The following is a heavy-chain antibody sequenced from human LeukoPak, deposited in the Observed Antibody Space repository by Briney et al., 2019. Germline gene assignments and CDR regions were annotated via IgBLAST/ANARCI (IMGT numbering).Heavy chain of an antibody. Sequence: ASVKVSCKASGYTFTSYDINWVRQATGQGLEWMGWMNPNSESTGYAQKFQGRVTMTRDTSISTAYMELSSLSSEDTAVSYCARWGPSTWSERVYDFGGQGTLVTVSS. V-gene: IGHV1-8*01. J-gene: IGHJ4*02. CDR3: ARWGPSTWSERVYDF. CDR1: GYTFTSYD. D-gene: IGHD6-13*01. CDR2: MNPNSEST.